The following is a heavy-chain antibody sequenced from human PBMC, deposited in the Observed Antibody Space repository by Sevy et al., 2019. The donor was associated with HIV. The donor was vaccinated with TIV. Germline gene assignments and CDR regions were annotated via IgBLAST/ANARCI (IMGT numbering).Heavy chain of an antibody. CDR2: ISYDGRNNK. V-gene: IGHV3-30*03. CDR3: ARHRGEILSSAFDY. CDR1: GFTFSDHR. J-gene: IGHJ4*02. Sequence: GGFLRLSCAAFGFTFSDHRMHWVRQAPGKGLEWLAVISYDGRNNKYNVDSVKGRFTISRDNSKNTVYLQMNSLRPEDTASSYCARHRGEILSSAFDYWGQGTLVTVSS. D-gene: IGHD3-16*01.